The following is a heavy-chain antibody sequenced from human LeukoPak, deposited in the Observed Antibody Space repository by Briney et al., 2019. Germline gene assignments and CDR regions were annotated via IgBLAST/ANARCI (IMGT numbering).Heavy chain of an antibody. Sequence: GGSLRLSCAASGFTFSDYYMSWIRQAPGKGLEWVSAISGSGGSTYYADSVKGRFTISRDNSKNTLYLQMNSLRAEDTAVYYCAKDSGNYFDYWGQGTLVTVSS. CDR3: AKDSGNYFDY. CDR1: GFTFSDYY. D-gene: IGHD3-10*01. CDR2: ISGSGGST. V-gene: IGHV3-23*01. J-gene: IGHJ4*02.